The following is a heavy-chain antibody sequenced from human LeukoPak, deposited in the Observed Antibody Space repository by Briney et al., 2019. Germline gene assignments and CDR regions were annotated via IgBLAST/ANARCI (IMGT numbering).Heavy chain of an antibody. D-gene: IGHD3-10*01. CDR2: IYHSGST. Sequence: SETLSLTCTVSGGSISSSSYYWGWIRQPPGKGLEWIGSIYHSGSTYYNPSLKSRVTISVDTSKNQFSLKLSSVTAADTAVYYCARDRYGSGSYPPPYNWFDPWGQGTLVIVSS. CDR3: ARDRYGSGSYPPPYNWFDP. V-gene: IGHV4-39*07. J-gene: IGHJ5*02. CDR1: GGSISSSSYY.